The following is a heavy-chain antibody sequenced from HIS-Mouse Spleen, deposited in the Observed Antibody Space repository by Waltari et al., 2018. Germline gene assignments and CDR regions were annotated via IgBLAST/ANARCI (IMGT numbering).Heavy chain of an antibody. CDR2: IRSKANSYAT. J-gene: IGHJ4*02. CDR3: TGGSWSGYYFDY. D-gene: IGHD3-3*01. Sequence: EVQLVESGGGLVQPGGSLKLSCAASGFTFRVSAMPWVREASGKGLEWVGRIRSKANSYATAYAASVKGRFTISRDDSKNTAYLQMNSLKTEDTAVYYCTGGSWSGYYFDYWGQGTLVTVSS. V-gene: IGHV3-73*01. CDR1: GFTFRVSA.